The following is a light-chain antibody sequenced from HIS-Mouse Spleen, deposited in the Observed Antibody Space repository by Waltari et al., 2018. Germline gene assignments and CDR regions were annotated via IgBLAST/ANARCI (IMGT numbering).Light chain of an antibody. J-gene: IGLJ2*01. V-gene: IGLV2-14*01. Sequence: QSALTQPASVSGSPGQSITISCTGTSSDVRGYNYVSWYQQHPGKAPKLIIYEVSNRPSGVSNRFSGSKSGNTASLTISGLQAEDEADYYCSSYTSSSTLVVFGGGTKLTVL. CDR1: SSDVRGYNY. CDR2: EVS. CDR3: SSYTSSSTLVV.